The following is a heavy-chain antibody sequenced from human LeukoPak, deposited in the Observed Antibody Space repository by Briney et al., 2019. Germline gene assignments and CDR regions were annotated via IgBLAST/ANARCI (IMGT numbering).Heavy chain of an antibody. V-gene: IGHV4-59*01. CDR3: ARDSQLPTLFGPYYYFDL. D-gene: IGHD3-22*01. Sequence: TSETLSLTCTVSGGSIGSYYWSWIRQPPGKGLEWIGYISYSGSTNYNPSLKNRVTISVDTSKNQFSLKLNSVTAADTAVYYCARDSQLPTLFGPYYYFDLWGRGTLVTVSS. J-gene: IGHJ2*01. CDR2: ISYSGST. CDR1: GGSIGSYY.